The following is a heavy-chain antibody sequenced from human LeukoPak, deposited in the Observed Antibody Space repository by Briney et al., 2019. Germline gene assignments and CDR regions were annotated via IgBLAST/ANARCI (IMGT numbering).Heavy chain of an antibody. J-gene: IGHJ6*02. Sequence: PGGSLRLSCAASGFTFSSYAMHWVRQAPGKGLEWVAVISYDGSNKYYADSVKGRFTISRDNSKNTLYLQMNSLRAEDTAVYYCARDRGGLDYYYYGMDVWGQGTTVTVSS. CDR3: ARDRGGLDYYYYGMDV. V-gene: IGHV3-30-3*01. CDR2: ISYDGSNK. CDR1: GFTFSSYA. D-gene: IGHD3-10*01.